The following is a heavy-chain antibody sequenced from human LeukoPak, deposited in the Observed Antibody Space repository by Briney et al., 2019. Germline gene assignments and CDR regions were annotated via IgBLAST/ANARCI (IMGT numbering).Heavy chain of an antibody. CDR3: AKDGGTALVDY. V-gene: IGHV3-74*01. CDR2: IDSDGGT. D-gene: IGHD1-26*01. CDR1: GFTFRNYW. Sequence: ESGGALVQPGGSLRLSCAASGFTFRNYWMHWVRQAPGKGLAWVSRIDSDGGTSYADSVKGRFTISRDSAKNTLYLQMNSLRAEDTAVYYCAKDGGTALVDYWGQGTLVTVSS. J-gene: IGHJ4*02.